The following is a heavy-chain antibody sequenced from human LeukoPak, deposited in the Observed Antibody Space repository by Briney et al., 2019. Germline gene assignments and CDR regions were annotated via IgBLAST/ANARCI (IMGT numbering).Heavy chain of an antibody. Sequence: AGVSLRLSCAASGFTFSRYWMTWVRQAPGKGLEWVANIKQDGSEKYYVDSVKGRFTVSRDNAKNSLYLQMNSLRAEDTAVYYCTRDVLLHPGDDYWGQGTLVTVSS. J-gene: IGHJ4*02. V-gene: IGHV3-7*04. CDR1: GFTFSRYW. CDR2: IKQDGSEK. D-gene: IGHD3-3*01. CDR3: TRDVLLHPGDDY.